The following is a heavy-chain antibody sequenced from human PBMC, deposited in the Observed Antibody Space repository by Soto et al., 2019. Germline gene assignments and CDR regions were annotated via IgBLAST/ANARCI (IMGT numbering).Heavy chain of an antibody. CDR2: IIPIFGTA. J-gene: IGHJ6*02. CDR3: AHRSSGGYYYYGMDV. V-gene: IGHV1-69*06. Sequence: ASVKVSCKASGGTFSSYSISWVLQAPGQGLEWMGGIIPIFGTANYAQKFQGRVTITADKSTSTAYMELSSLRSEDTAVYYCAHRSSGGYYYYGMDVWGQGTTVTVSS. CDR1: GGTFSSYS. D-gene: IGHD3-16*01.